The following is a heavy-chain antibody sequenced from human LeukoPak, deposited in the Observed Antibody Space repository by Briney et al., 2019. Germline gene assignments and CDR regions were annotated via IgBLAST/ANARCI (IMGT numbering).Heavy chain of an antibody. CDR2: IYSGGST. CDR3: ARESGVV. Sequence: GGSLRPSCAASGFTFSSNYMSWVRQAPGKGLEWVSVIYSGGSTYYADSLKGRFSISRDNSKNTLYLQMSSLRAEDTAVYYCARESGVVWGQGTLVTVSS. J-gene: IGHJ4*02. CDR1: GFTFSSNY. V-gene: IGHV3-53*01. D-gene: IGHD3-3*01.